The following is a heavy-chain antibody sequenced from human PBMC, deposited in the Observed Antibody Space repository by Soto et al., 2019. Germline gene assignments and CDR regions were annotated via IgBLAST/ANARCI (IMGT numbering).Heavy chain of an antibody. CDR3: ARFSTSTVPTSSGFDP. CDR2: INPNIGGT. V-gene: IGHV1-2*02. J-gene: IGHJ5*02. Sequence: ASVKVSCKASGYTFTGYYMHWVRQAPGQGLEWMGWINPNIGGTNYAQKFQGRVTITRDTSMSTAYMELSSLRSEDTAVYYCARFSTSTVPTSSGFDPWGQGTLVTVSS. CDR1: GYTFTGYY. D-gene: IGHD4-17*01.